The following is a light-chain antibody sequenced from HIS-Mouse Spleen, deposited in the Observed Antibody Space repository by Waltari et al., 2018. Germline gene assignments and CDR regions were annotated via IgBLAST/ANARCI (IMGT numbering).Light chain of an antibody. CDR3: YSTDSSGNHRV. CDR1: ALPKKY. Sequence: SYELTQSPSSSVSPGQTARITCTGAALPKKYAYRYQQKSGQAPVLVIYEDSKRPPGIPGRFSGSSSGTMATLTISGAQVEDEADYYCYSTDSSGNHRVFGGGTKLTVL. CDR2: EDS. J-gene: IGLJ2*01. V-gene: IGLV3-10*01.